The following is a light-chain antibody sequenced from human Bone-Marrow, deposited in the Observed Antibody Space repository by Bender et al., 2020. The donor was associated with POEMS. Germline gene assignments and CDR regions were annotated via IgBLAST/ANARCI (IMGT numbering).Light chain of an antibody. CDR1: DIGSKN. J-gene: IGLJ1*01. V-gene: IGLV3-21*02. CDR2: DDS. CDR3: QVWDSRSESYV. Sequence: SYVLTQPPSVSVAPGQTARITCGGNDIGSKNVHWYQQKPGQAPVLVVEDDSDRPSGFPERFSGSNSGNMATLTISRVEAGDEDDYYCQVWDSRSESYVFGTDRGHRP.